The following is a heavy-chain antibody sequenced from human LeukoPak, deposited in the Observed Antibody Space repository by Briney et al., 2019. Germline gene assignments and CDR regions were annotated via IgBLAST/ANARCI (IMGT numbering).Heavy chain of an antibody. CDR1: GGSISSSSYY. V-gene: IGHV4-39*07. D-gene: IGHD3-16*01. CDR3: ARDRTNSYYDYVWGSCPNWFDP. J-gene: IGHJ5*02. Sequence: SETLSLTCTVSGGSISSSSYYWGWIRQPPGKGLGWIGGIYYSGSTYYNPSLKSRVTISVDTSKNQFSLKLSSVTAADTAVYYCARDRTNSYYDYVWGSCPNWFDPWGQGTLVTVSS. CDR2: IYYSGST.